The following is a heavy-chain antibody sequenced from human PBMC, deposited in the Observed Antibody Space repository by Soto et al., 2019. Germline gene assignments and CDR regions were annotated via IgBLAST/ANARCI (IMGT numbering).Heavy chain of an antibody. CDR2: ISWNSGSI. CDR3: AKDTSSSSTLGVGFDY. Sequence: EVQLVESGGGLVQPGRSLRLSCAASGFTFDDYAMHWVRQAPGKGLEWVSGISWNSGSIGYADSVKGRFTISRDNAKNSLYLQMNSLRAEDTALYYCAKDTSSSSTLGVGFDYWGQGTLVTVSS. CDR1: GFTFDDYA. D-gene: IGHD6-13*01. J-gene: IGHJ4*02. V-gene: IGHV3-9*01.